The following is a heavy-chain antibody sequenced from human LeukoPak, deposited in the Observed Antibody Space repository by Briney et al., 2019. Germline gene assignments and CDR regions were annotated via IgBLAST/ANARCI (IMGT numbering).Heavy chain of an antibody. CDR3: ATDRLEIYALHI. J-gene: IGHJ3*02. CDR2: FEPGEGAHGET. D-gene: IGHD1-1*01. Sequence: GASVRVSCRVSGYSLSDLSIHWVRHVAAKGLEWMGGFEPGEGAHGETIFAQKFEDRLTLTEDTSADTAYMELVRLTSEDTAVYYCATDRLEIYALHIWGQGTAVTVSS. V-gene: IGHV1-24*01. CDR1: GYSLSDLS.